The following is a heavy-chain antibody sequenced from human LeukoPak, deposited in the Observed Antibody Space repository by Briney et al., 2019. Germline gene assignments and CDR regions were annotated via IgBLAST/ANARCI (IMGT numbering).Heavy chain of an antibody. CDR3: AKDFATTGRHPHGSAST. Sequence: GGSLRLSCASSGFIFSNYGMQWVRQAPGKGLEWVTFIRFDGSNKFYADSVKGRFTISRDNPKNTLYLQMNSLRADDTAVYYCAKDFATTGRHPHGSASTWGQGTPVTVSS. CDR2: IRFDGSNK. CDR1: GFIFSNYG. D-gene: IGHD3-10*01. J-gene: IGHJ4*02. V-gene: IGHV3-30*02.